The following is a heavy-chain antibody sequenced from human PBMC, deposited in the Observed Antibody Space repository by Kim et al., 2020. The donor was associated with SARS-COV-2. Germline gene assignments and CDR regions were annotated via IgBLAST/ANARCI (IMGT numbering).Heavy chain of an antibody. J-gene: IGHJ5*02. V-gene: IGHV1-24*01. Sequence: ASVKVSCKVSGYTLTELSMHWVRQAPGKGLEWMGGFDPEDGETIYAQKFQGRVTMTEDTSTDTAYMELSSLRSEDTAVYYCATAPPSSGSYFNWFDPWGQGTLVTVSS. CDR3: ATAPPSSGSYFNWFDP. CDR1: GYTLTELS. CDR2: FDPEDGET. D-gene: IGHD1-26*01.